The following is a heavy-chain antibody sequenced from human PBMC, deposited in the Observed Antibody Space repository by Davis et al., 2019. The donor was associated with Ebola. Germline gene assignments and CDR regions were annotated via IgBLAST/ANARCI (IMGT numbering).Heavy chain of an antibody. Sequence: GESLKISCAASGFTFSNSWIHWVRQAPGKGLVWVSRINSDGSSTNYADSVKGRFTISRDNAKNSLYLQMNSLRAEDTALYYCAKGTGVESYYYYGMDVWGQGTTVTVSS. V-gene: IGHV3-74*01. CDR2: INSDGSST. CDR1: GFTFSNSW. CDR3: AKGTGVESYYYYGMDV. J-gene: IGHJ6*02.